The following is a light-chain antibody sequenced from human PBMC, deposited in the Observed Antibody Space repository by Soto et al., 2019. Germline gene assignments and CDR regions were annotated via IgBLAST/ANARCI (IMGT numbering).Light chain of an antibody. CDR3: QEYNNWSYT. CDR2: GAS. CDR1: QSVSNN. J-gene: IGKJ2*01. Sequence: EVVMTQSPATLSVSPGERATLSCRASQSVSNNLAWYQQKPGQAPRILIYGASTRATGIPARFSGSGSGTEFTLTISSLQSEDFAVYYCQEYNNWSYTFGQGTKLEIK. V-gene: IGKV3-15*01.